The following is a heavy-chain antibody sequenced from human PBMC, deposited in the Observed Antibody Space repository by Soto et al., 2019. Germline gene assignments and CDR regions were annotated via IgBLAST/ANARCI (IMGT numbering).Heavy chain of an antibody. CDR1: GGSISSGVYY. V-gene: IGHV4-31*03. CDR3: AREGALYYGMDV. D-gene: IGHD1-26*01. CDR2: IYYSGST. Sequence: SETLSLTCTVSGGSISSGVYYWSWIRQHPGKGLEWIGYIYYSGSTYYNPSLKSRVTISVDTSKNQFSLKLSSVTAADTAVYYCAREGALYYGMDVWGQGTTVTVSS. J-gene: IGHJ6*02.